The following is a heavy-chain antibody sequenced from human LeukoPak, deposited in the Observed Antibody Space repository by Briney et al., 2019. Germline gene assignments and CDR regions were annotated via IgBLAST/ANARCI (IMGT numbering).Heavy chain of an antibody. Sequence: SETLSLTCTVSGVSISNYYWSWIQQPAGKGLEWIGRIHTSGSTNYNPSLESRVTVSVDTSKNQFSLKLSSVTAADTAVYYCARVGMVGGFNWFDPWGQGTLVTVSS. CDR2: IHTSGST. CDR3: ARVGMVGGFNWFDP. V-gene: IGHV4-4*07. CDR1: GVSISNYY. J-gene: IGHJ5*02. D-gene: IGHD3-10*01.